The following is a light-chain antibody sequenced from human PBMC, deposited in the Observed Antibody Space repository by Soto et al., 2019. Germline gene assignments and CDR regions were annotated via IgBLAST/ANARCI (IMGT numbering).Light chain of an antibody. CDR2: EAS. CDR3: QQANSFPWT. CDR1: QSISDS. V-gene: IGKV1-5*03. J-gene: IGKJ1*01. Sequence: DIQMTQSPSTLSASVGDRVTITCRASQSISDSLAWYQQKPGKAPKLLIYEASSLKSGVPSRFSGSRSGTEYTLTISSLQPEDFATYYCQQANSFPWTFGQGTKVEIK.